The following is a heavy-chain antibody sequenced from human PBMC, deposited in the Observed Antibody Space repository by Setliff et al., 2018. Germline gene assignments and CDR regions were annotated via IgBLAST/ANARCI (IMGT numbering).Heavy chain of an antibody. Sequence: SETLSLTCTVPGGSISSGTYYWSWIRQPAGKGLEWIGRLHTSGSIDYNPSLKSRVTISVDTSKNQFYLRLRSVTAADTALYFCARDNTMVGATDYWGQGTLVTVSS. CDR2: LHTSGSI. D-gene: IGHD1-26*01. CDR3: ARDNTMVGATDY. CDR1: GGSISSGTYY. V-gene: IGHV4-61*02. J-gene: IGHJ4*02.